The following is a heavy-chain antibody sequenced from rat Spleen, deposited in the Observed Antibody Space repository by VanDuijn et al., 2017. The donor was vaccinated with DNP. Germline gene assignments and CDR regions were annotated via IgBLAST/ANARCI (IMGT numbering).Heavy chain of an antibody. CDR2: IWNNGGT. CDR3: ARSPESSYIYFPWAY. CDR1: GFSLTSYG. V-gene: IGHV2-41*01. D-gene: IGHD1-2*01. J-gene: IGHJ3*01. Sequence: QVQLKESGPGLVQPSQTLSLTCTVSGFSLTSYGVSWVRQPPGKGLEWMGVIWNNGGTRYNSVLKSRLSISKDPSKSQVFLKMNSLQTEDTATYYCARSPESSYIYFPWAYWGQGTLVTVSS.